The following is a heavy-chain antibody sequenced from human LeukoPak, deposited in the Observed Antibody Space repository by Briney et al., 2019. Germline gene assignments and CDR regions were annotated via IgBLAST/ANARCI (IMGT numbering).Heavy chain of an antibody. V-gene: IGHV3-30*18. CDR2: ISYDGSNK. J-gene: IGHJ6*02. Sequence: GGSLRLSCAASGFTFSSYGMHWVRQAPGKGLEWVAVISYDGSNKYYADSVKGRFTISRDNSKNTLYLQMNSLRAEDTAVYYCAKAHRVVGAPGYYYGMDVWGQGTTVTVSS. CDR1: GFTFSSYG. CDR3: AKAHRVVGAPGYYYGMDV. D-gene: IGHD1-26*01.